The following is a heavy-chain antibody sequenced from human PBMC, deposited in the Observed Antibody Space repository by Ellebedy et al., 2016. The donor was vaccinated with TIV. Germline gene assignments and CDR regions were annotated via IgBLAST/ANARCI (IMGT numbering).Heavy chain of an antibody. D-gene: IGHD2-15*01. V-gene: IGHV3-30*18. Sequence: GGSLRLSXAASGFTFSSYGMHWVRQAPGKGLEWVAVISYDGSNKYYADSVKGRFTISRDNSKNTLYLQMNSLRAEDTAVYYCAKDDQYCSGGSCYSSMNAFDIWGQGTMVTVSS. CDR3: AKDDQYCSGGSCYSSMNAFDI. J-gene: IGHJ3*02. CDR2: ISYDGSNK. CDR1: GFTFSSYG.